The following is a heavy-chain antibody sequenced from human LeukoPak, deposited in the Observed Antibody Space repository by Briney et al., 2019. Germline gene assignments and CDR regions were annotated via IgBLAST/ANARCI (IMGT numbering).Heavy chain of an antibody. J-gene: IGHJ4*02. V-gene: IGHV3-15*01. CDR3: TTGPQTYIAVAGTGRRAFDY. Sequence: GGSLRLSCAASGFTFSNAWMSWVRQAPGKGLEWVGRIKSKTDGGATDYAAPVKGRFTISRDDSKNTLYLQMNSLKTEDTAVYYCTTGPQTYIAVAGTGRRAFDYWGQGTLVTVSS. CDR1: GFTFSNAW. CDR2: IKSKTDGGAT. D-gene: IGHD6-19*01.